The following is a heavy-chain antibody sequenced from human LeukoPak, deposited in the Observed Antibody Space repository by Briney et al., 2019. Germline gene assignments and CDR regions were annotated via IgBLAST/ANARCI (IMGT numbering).Heavy chain of an antibody. D-gene: IGHD3-22*01. V-gene: IGHV3-33*08. J-gene: IGHJ4*02. CDR2: IWYDGSNK. CDR1: GFTLSNYA. Sequence: GGSLRLSCAASGFTLSNYAMSWVRQAPGMGLEWVAVIWYDGSNKYYADSVKGRFTISRDSSKNTPYLQMNSLRAEDTAVYYCARDSSGNFDYWGQGTLVTVSS. CDR3: ARDSSGNFDY.